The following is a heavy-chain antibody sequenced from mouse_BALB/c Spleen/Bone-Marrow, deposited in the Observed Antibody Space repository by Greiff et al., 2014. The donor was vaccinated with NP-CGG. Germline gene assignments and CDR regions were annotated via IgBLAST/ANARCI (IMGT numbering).Heavy chain of an antibody. Sequence: EVQGVESGAELVKPGASVKLSCTASGFNIKDTYMHWVKQRPEQGLEWIGRIDPANGNTKYDPKFQGKATMTADTSSNTAYLQLSSLTSEDTAVYYCARWEYYAMDYWGQGTSVTVSS. D-gene: IGHD4-1*01. CDR3: ARWEYYAMDY. CDR1: GFNIKDTY. V-gene: IGHV14-3*02. J-gene: IGHJ4*01. CDR2: IDPANGNT.